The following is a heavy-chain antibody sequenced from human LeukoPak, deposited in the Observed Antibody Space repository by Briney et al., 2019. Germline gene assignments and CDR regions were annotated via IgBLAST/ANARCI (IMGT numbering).Heavy chain of an antibody. Sequence: SETLSLTCTVSGYSISSGYYWGWIRQPPGKGLEWIGSIYHSGSTYYNPSLKSRVTISVDTSKNQFSLKLSSVTAADTAVYYCARTSSGIAAAGNDYWGQGTLVTVSS. D-gene: IGHD6-13*01. V-gene: IGHV4-38-2*02. CDR2: IYHSGST. J-gene: IGHJ4*02. CDR3: ARTSSGIAAAGNDY. CDR1: GYSISSGYY.